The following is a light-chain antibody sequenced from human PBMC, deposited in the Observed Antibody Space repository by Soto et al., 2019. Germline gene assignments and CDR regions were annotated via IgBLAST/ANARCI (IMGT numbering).Light chain of an antibody. CDR1: QDISDW. J-gene: IGKJ4*01. V-gene: IGKV1-12*01. CDR2: AAT. Sequence: DIQMTQSPSSVSASVGDRVTITWRASQDISDWLAWHQQKPGEAPKLLIYAATTLHSSVPSRFSGSGSGTDFTLTISSLQPEDFATYYCQQGHTFPLTFGGGTKVEIK. CDR3: QQGHTFPLT.